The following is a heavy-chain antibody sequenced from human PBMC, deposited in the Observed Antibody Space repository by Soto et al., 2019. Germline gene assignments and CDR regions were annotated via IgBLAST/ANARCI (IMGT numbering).Heavy chain of an antibody. V-gene: IGHV4-61*01. CDR1: GGSVSSGSYY. Sequence: QVQLQESGPGLVKPSETLSLTCTVSGGSVSSGSYYWSWIRQPPGKGLEWIGYIYYSGSTNYNPSLKSRVNISADTSKHQFSLKLSSVTAADTAVYYCARDGDGYNYWGQGTLVTVSS. J-gene: IGHJ4*02. CDR3: ARDGDGYNY. D-gene: IGHD5-12*01. CDR2: IYYSGST.